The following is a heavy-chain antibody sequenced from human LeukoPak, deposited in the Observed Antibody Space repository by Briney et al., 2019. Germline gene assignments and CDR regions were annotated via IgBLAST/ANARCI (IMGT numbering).Heavy chain of an antibody. CDR1: CVSISTYY. CDR3: ARYGIVGAPTYPVDY. V-gene: IGHV4-59*08. Sequence: SETLTLTCTVSCVSISTYYWSWIGQPPGKGLEWIGCIYCSGNTNNSPSLKSRVTISVDTSKNQFSMSLTSVTAADTAIYYCARYGIVGAPTYPVDYWGQGTLVTVSS. D-gene: IGHD1-26*01. CDR2: IYCSGNT. J-gene: IGHJ4*02.